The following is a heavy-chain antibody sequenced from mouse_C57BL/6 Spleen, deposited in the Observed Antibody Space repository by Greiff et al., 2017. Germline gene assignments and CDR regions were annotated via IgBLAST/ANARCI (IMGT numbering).Heavy chain of an antibody. Sequence: QVQLQQPGTELVKPGASVKLSCKASGYTFTSSWMHWVKQRPGQGLEWIGNINPSNGGTKYNEKFKSKATLTVAKSSPTAYMQLSSLTSEDSAVYYCARGGDYDWFAYWGQGTLVTVSA. D-gene: IGHD2-4*01. CDR2: INPSNGGT. CDR3: ARGGDYDWFAY. V-gene: IGHV1-53*01. J-gene: IGHJ3*01. CDR1: GYTFTSSW.